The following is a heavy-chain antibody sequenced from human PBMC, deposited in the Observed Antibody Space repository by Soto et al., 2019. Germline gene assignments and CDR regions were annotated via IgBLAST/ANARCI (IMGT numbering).Heavy chain of an antibody. D-gene: IGHD3-22*01. CDR1: GITFRNYA. Sequence: EVQLLASGGGFVQPGGSLRLSCAASGITFRNYAMSWVRQAPGKGLEWVSVVSGSGDSTYYAESVKGRFTISRDNSKNTLHLQMNSLGAEDTAVYYCATRNYYDSSGYYYWYYFDFWGQGTLVTVSS. CDR2: VSGSGDST. CDR3: ATRNYYDSSGYYYWYYFDF. V-gene: IGHV3-23*01. J-gene: IGHJ4*02.